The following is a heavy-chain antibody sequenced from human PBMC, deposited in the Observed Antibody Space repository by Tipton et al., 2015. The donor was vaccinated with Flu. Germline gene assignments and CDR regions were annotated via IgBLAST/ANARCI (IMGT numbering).Heavy chain of an antibody. CDR3: AGGSGWLIEN. CDR2: LYSGGST. D-gene: IGHD6-19*01. J-gene: IGHJ4*02. Sequence: VQLVQSGGGSIQPGGSLRLSCAASGFTISSNYMNWVRQAPGKGLEWVSTLYSGGSTYYADSVKGRFTVSRDNPKNTLYLHMNSLRAEDTAVYYCAGGSGWLIENWGQGTQVTVS. V-gene: IGHV3-53*01. CDR1: GFTISSNY.